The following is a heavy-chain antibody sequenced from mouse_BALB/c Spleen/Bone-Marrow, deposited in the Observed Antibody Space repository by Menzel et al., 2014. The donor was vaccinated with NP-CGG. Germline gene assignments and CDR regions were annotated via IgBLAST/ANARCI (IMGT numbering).Heavy chain of an antibody. D-gene: IGHD1-2*01. Sequence: QVQLKQSGAELVKPGTSVKLSCKASGYTFTSYYIYWVKRRPGQGLKWIGEINPSNGGTNFNEKFKSKATLTVDKSSSTAYMQLSSLTSEDSAVYYCTRLSLLRGYFDYWGQGTTLTVSS. CDR3: TRLSLLRGYFDY. CDR2: INPSNGGT. J-gene: IGHJ2*01. V-gene: IGHV1S81*02. CDR1: GYTFTSYY.